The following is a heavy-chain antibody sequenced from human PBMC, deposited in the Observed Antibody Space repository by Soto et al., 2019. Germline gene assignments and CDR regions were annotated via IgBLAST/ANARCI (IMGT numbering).Heavy chain of an antibody. Sequence: QVQLVQSGAEVKKPGASVKVSCKASGYTFTGYYMHWVRQAPGQGLEWMGWINPNSGGTNYAQKFQGRVTMTRDTSISTAYMELSRVRSDDTAVYYCARERGYCSGGSCYFLFDYWGQGTLVTVSS. J-gene: IGHJ4*02. CDR2: INPNSGGT. CDR3: ARERGYCSGGSCYFLFDY. V-gene: IGHV1-2*02. CDR1: GYTFTGYY. D-gene: IGHD2-15*01.